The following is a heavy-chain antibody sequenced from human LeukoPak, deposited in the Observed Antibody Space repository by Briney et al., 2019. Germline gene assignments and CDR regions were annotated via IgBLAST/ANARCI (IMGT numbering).Heavy chain of an antibody. J-gene: IGHJ4*02. CDR3: ARLKLLWSNYFDY. CDR1: GFTVSSNS. D-gene: IGHD2-2*01. CDR2: IKKDGSEK. Sequence: PGGSLRLSCTVSGFTVSSNSMSWVRQAPGKGLEWVANIKKDGSEKYYVDSVKGRFTISRDNAKNSLYLQMNSLRAEDTAVYYCARLKLLWSNYFDYWGQGTLVTVSS. V-gene: IGHV3-7*01.